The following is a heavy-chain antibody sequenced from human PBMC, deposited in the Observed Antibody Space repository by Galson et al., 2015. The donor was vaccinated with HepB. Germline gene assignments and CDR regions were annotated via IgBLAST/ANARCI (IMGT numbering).Heavy chain of an antibody. D-gene: IGHD7-27*01. V-gene: IGHV1-46*03. CDR3: ARDRSGHDAFDI. CDR2: INPSGGST. Sequence: SVKVSCKASGYTFTSYYMHWVRQAPGQGLEWMGIINPSGGSTSYAQKFQGRVTMTTDTSTSTVYMELSSLRSEDTAVYYCARDRSGHDAFDIWGQGTMVTVSS. CDR1: GYTFTSYY. J-gene: IGHJ3*02.